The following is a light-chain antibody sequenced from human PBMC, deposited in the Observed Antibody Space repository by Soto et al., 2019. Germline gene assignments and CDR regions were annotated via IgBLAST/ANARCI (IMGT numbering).Light chain of an antibody. J-gene: IGKJ1*01. CDR1: QSVISNY. V-gene: IGKV3-20*01. Sequence: EIVLTQSPGTLSLSPGERATLSCRASQSVISNYLAWYQQKPGLAPRLLIYGASSRATGIPDRFSGSGSGTDFTLTISRLEPEDFAVYYCQQYGSSPTFSQGTKV. CDR3: QQYGSSPT. CDR2: GAS.